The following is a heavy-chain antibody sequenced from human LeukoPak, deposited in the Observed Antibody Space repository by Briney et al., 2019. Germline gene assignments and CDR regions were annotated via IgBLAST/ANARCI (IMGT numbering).Heavy chain of an antibody. Sequence: GGSLRLSCAASGFTVSNNYINWVRQAPGKGLEWVSVIYSRGSTYYADSVKGRFTISRGNSKNTLYLQMDTLRAEDTAVYYCVRGAPRRWFGESLSGAKYYFDYWGQGTLVTVSS. CDR2: IYSRGST. J-gene: IGHJ4*02. CDR3: VRGAPRRWFGESLSGAKYYFDY. D-gene: IGHD3-10*01. V-gene: IGHV3-66*01. CDR1: GFTVSNNY.